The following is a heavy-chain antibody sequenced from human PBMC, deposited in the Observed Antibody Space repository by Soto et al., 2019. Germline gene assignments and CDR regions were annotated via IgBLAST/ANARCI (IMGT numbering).Heavy chain of an antibody. J-gene: IGHJ4*02. CDR3: ARRPPPRGPLLRPFDY. CDR1: GGSISSSNW. D-gene: IGHD3-10*01. CDR2: SYHSGST. Sequence: QVQLQESGPGLVKPSGTLSLTCAVSGGSISSSNWWSWVRQPPGKGLEWIGESYHSGSTNYNPSLKSRVTISVAKSKNQFSLKLSSVTAADTAVYYCARRPPPRGPLLRPFDYWGQGTLVTVSS. V-gene: IGHV4-4*02.